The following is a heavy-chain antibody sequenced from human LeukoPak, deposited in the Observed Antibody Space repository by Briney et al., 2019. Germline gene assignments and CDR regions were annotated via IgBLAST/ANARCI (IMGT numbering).Heavy chain of an antibody. J-gene: IGHJ4*02. CDR1: GFTFSNYW. CDR3: ARDPSALAGFFDY. CDR2: INSDGSST. Sequence: GGSLRLSCAASGFTFSNYWMHWVRQAPGKGLVWVSRINSDGSSTSYADSVKGRFTISRDNAKNTLYLQMNSLRAEDTAVYYCARDPSALAGFFDYWGQGTLVTVSS. D-gene: IGHD6-13*01. V-gene: IGHV3-74*01.